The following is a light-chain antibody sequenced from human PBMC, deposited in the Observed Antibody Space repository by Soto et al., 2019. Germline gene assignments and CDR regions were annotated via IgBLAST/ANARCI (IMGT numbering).Light chain of an antibody. CDR1: QGVSNY. J-gene: IGKJ1*01. CDR3: QQRGDWPPT. Sequence: EIVLTHSPATLSLSPGERATLSCRASQGVSNYLAWYQQRPGQAPRLLIYDASNRATGIPARFSGSGSGTDFTLTISSLEPEDFAVYYCQQRGDWPPTFGPGTKVDIK. V-gene: IGKV3-11*01. CDR2: DAS.